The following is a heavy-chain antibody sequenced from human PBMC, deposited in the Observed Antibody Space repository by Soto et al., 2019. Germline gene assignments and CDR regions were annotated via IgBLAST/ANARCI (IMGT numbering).Heavy chain of an antibody. V-gene: IGHV4-31*03. Sequence: SETLSLTCTVSGGSISSGGYYWSWIRQHPGKGLEWIGYIYYSGSTYYNPSLKSRVTISVDTSKNQFSLKLSSVTAADTAVYYCARHGEPEYYDYIWGSYRPPHFFFSDWGQGTLVTVAS. J-gene: IGHJ4*02. D-gene: IGHD3-16*02. CDR3: ARHGEPEYYDYIWGSYRPPHFFFSD. CDR1: GGSISSGGYY. CDR2: IYYSGST.